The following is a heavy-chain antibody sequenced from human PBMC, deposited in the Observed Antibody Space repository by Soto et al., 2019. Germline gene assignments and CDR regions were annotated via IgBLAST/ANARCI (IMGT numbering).Heavy chain of an antibody. J-gene: IGHJ3*02. CDR2: IYYSGST. CDR3: VGSGIVLVPAAIETLFAFDI. CDR1: GGSISSGGYY. Sequence: PSETLSLTCTVSGGSISSGGYYWSWIRQHPGKGLEWIGYIYYSGSTYYNPSLKSRVTISVDTSKNQFSLKLSSVTAADTAVYYCVGSGIVLVPAAIETLFAFDIWGQGTMVTVSS. D-gene: IGHD2-2*01. V-gene: IGHV4-31*03.